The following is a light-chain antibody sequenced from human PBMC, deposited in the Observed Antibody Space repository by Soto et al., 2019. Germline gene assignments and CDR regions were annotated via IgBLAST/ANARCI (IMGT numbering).Light chain of an antibody. CDR2: AAS. Sequence: EIVMTQSPATLSVSPGERATLSCRASQSDSSNLAWYQQKPGQTPRLLIYAASTRATGIPARFSGSGSGTEFTLTISSLQSEDFAVYYCQQYNNWPPKTFGQGTKVDIK. CDR1: QSDSSN. CDR3: QQYNNWPPKT. J-gene: IGKJ1*01. V-gene: IGKV3-15*01.